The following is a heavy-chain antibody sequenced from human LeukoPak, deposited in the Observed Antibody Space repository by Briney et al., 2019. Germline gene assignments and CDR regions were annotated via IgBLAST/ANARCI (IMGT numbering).Heavy chain of an antibody. Sequence: ASVKVSCKASGGAFISYAIGWVRQAPGQGLEWMGGIIPIFGTANYAQKFQGRVTITTDESTSTAYMELSSLRSEDTAVYYCARGPSPYAVAGIFDYWGQGTLVTVSS. D-gene: IGHD6-19*01. J-gene: IGHJ4*02. CDR1: GGAFISYA. CDR2: IIPIFGTA. V-gene: IGHV1-69*05. CDR3: ARGPSPYAVAGIFDY.